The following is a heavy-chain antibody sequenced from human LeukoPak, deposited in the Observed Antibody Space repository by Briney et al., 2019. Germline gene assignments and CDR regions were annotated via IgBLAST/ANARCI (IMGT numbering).Heavy chain of an antibody. CDR1: GFTVSSNC. Sequence: GGSLRLSCAASGFTVSSNCMSCVRQAPGKGLEWVSVLYSGGNTYYADSVKGRFTISRDNSKNTLYLQMNSLRAEDTAMYYCAKCYGDYVRYLDYWGQGTLATVSS. J-gene: IGHJ4*02. D-gene: IGHD4-17*01. CDR2: LYSGGNT. CDR3: AKCYGDYVRYLDY. V-gene: IGHV3-53*01.